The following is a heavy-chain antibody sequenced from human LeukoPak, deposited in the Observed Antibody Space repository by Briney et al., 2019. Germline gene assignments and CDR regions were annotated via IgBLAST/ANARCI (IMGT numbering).Heavy chain of an antibody. J-gene: IGHJ4*02. Sequence: GGSLRLSCAASGFTFSSYAMHWVRQAPGKGLEWVVVISYDGSDKYYADSVKGRFTISRDNSKNTLYLQMNSLRAEDTAVYYCARQRRYCSGDNCYQRTFDYWGQGTLDTVSS. D-gene: IGHD2-15*01. CDR1: GFTFSSYA. CDR3: ARQRRYCSGDNCYQRTFDY. V-gene: IGHV3-30-3*01. CDR2: ISYDGSDK.